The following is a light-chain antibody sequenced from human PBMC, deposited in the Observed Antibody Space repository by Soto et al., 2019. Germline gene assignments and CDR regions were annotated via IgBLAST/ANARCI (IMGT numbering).Light chain of an antibody. CDR1: SSDVAYYNY. Sequence: ALTQPASVSGSPGQSITISCTGTSSDVAYYNYVSWYQQHPGKAPKVMIYEVSTRPTGVSNRFSGSKSGSTASLTISGLRPEDETDYYCSSYTTSSTRVFGTGTKVTVL. V-gene: IGLV2-14*01. CDR3: SSYTTSSTRV. CDR2: EVS. J-gene: IGLJ1*01.